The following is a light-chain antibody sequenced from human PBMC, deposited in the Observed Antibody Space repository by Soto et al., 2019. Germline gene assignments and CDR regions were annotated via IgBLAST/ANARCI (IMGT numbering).Light chain of an antibody. V-gene: IGKV3-20*01. CDR2: QTS. Sequence: EIILTQSPGTLSVSPGERATLSCRGSQSINREFLAWYQQKPGQAPRLLMFQTSSRASGIPDRSSGSGSGTDFTLTISRLEPEDFAVYFCQQYGSSPSTFGQGTKLEIK. CDR1: QSINREF. J-gene: IGKJ2*01. CDR3: QQYGSSPST.